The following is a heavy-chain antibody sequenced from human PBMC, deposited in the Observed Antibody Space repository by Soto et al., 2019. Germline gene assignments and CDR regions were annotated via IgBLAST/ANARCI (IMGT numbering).Heavy chain of an antibody. Sequence: QVQLVQSGAEVKKTGSSVKVSCKASGGTSNGYAISWVRQAPGQGLEWMGGIIPIFGTADYAQKFQGRVTITADESTSTAYMELSSLRSEDTAVYYCARHPVSGSYAYYYGMDVWGQGTTVTVSS. CDR2: IIPIFGTA. CDR1: GGTSNGYA. J-gene: IGHJ6*02. CDR3: ARHPVSGSYAYYYGMDV. V-gene: IGHV1-69*12. D-gene: IGHD1-26*01.